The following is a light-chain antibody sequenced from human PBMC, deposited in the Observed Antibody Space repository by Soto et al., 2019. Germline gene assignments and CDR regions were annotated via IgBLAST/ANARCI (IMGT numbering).Light chain of an antibody. Sequence: EIQMTQSPSTLSASLGDRVIITCGASQSISNWLAWYQQKPGKAPKLLIYKASNLESGVPSRFSGSGSGTEFTLTISSLQPDDFATYFCQQSYTAPVYSFGQGTKVDI. J-gene: IGKJ2*01. CDR3: QQSYTAPVYS. CDR1: QSISNW. CDR2: KAS. V-gene: IGKV1-5*03.